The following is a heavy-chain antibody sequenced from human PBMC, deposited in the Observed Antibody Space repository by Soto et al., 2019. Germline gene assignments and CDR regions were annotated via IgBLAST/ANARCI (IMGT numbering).Heavy chain of an antibody. CDR3: AKGYCSSISCYHYFDS. V-gene: IGHV3-30*18. D-gene: IGHD2-2*01. CDR2: ISYDGGNK. J-gene: IGHJ4*02. CDR1: GFTFNGYG. Sequence: GGSLRLSCAGSGFTFNGYGMHWVRQAPGKGLEWVAVISYDGGNKNYVDSVKGRFTISRDNSKNTVYLQMNSLRAEDTAVYYCAKGYCSSISCYHYFDSWGQGSLVTVSS.